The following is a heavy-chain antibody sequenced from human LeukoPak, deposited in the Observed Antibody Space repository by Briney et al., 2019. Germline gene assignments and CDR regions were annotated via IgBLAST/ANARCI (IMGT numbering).Heavy chain of an antibody. CDR1: GYTLTELP. CDR3: ATGTSGSYYVGIVRPIDY. CDR2: FDPDDGET. Sequence: ASVKVSCKVSGYTLTELPIHCVRQAPGKGREWMGGFDPDDGETVYAQMFQGRVTMTEDTSSDTASMELSSLRSEDTAVYYCATGTSGSYYVGIVRPIDYWGQGTLVTVSS. D-gene: IGHD1-26*01. V-gene: IGHV1-24*01. J-gene: IGHJ4*02.